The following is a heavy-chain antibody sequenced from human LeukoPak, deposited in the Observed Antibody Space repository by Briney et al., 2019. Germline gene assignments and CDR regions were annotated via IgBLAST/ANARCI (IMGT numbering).Heavy chain of an antibody. CDR3: ARLFRGVVVAATPGVWFDP. CDR2: IYPGDSDT. D-gene: IGHD2-15*01. V-gene: IGHV5-51*01. Sequence: GESLKISCKGSGYSFTSYWIGWVRQMPGKGLEWMGIIYPGDSDTRYSPSFQGQVTISADKSISTAYLQWSSLKASATAMYYCARLFRGVVVAATPGVWFDPWGQGTLVTVSS. J-gene: IGHJ5*02. CDR1: GYSFTSYW.